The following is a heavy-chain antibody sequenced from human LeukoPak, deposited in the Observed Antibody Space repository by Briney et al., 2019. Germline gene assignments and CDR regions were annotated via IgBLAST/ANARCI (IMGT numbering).Heavy chain of an antibody. CDR3: AREEAGGDYRAGLGWFDP. CDR2: IYYSGST. CDR1: GGSISSGDYY. Sequence: PSETLSLTCTVSGGSISSGDYYWSWIRQHPGKGLEWIGYIYYSGSTYYNPSLKSRVTISVDTSKNQFSLKLSSVTAADTAMYYCAREEAGGDYRAGLGWFDPWGQGTLVTVSS. D-gene: IGHD2-21*01. V-gene: IGHV4-31*03. J-gene: IGHJ5*02.